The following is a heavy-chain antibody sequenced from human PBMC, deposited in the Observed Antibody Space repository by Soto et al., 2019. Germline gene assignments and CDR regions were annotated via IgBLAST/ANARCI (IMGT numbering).Heavy chain of an antibody. CDR1: GFTFSDYA. D-gene: IGHD3-22*01. Sequence: EVQLLESGGDLVQPGGSLRLSCAVSGFTFSDYAMTWVRLAPGKGLERVSGISGSGGGTYYAASVKGRFTISRDNSKNTVYLQMSRLRVDDTAVYYCAKRDGYYLDSWGPGTLVTVS. V-gene: IGHV3-23*01. CDR3: AKRDGYYLDS. CDR2: ISGSGGGT. J-gene: IGHJ4*02.